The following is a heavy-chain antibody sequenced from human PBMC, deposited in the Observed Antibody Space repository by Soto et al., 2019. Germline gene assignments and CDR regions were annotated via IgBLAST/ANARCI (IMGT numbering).Heavy chain of an antibody. CDR1: GGTFSSYA. J-gene: IGHJ3*02. V-gene: IGHV1-69*13. D-gene: IGHD3-22*01. CDR2: IIPMFGTA. CDR3: ARDQRYEDSSGYKGDAFDI. Sequence: ASVKVSCKASGGTFSSYAISWVRQAPGQGLEWMGGIIPMFGTANYAQKPQGRVTITADDSTSTAYMELSGLRSEDTAVYYCARDQRYEDSSGYKGDAFDIWGQGKMVNVS.